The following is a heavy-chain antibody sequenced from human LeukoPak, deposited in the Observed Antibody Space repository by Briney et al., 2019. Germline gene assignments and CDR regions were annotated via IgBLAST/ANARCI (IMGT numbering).Heavy chain of an antibody. Sequence: ASVKVSCKASGYTFTSYGISWVRQAPGQGLEWMGWISAYNGNTNYAQKLQGRVTMTTDTSTSTAYMELRSLRSDDTAVYYCARAPRLIVVVPAAILGNYYYMDVWGKGTTVTVSS. V-gene: IGHV1-18*01. D-gene: IGHD2-2*02. J-gene: IGHJ6*03. CDR1: GYTFTSYG. CDR3: ARAPRLIVVVPAAILGNYYYMDV. CDR2: ISAYNGNT.